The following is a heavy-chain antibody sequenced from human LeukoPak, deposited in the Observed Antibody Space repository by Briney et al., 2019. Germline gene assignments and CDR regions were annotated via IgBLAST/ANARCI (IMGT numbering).Heavy chain of an antibody. V-gene: IGHV1-24*01. CDR3: ATALRYCTNGVCYTPNPHFDY. CDR2: FDPEDGET. D-gene: IGHD2-8*01. Sequence: ASVKVSCKVSGYTLTELSMHWVRQAPGKGLEWMGGFDPEDGETIYAQKFQGRVTMPEDTSTDTAYMELSSLRSEDTAVYYCATALRYCTNGVCYTPNPHFDYWGQGTLVTVSS. CDR1: GYTLTELS. J-gene: IGHJ4*02.